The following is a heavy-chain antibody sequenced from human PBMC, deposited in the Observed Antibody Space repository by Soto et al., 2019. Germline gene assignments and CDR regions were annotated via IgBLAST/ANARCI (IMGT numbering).Heavy chain of an antibody. D-gene: IGHD1-1*01. CDR2: LIPLFGSA. J-gene: IGHJ5*02. CDR1: GGTFNNFA. V-gene: IGHV1-69*01. CDR3: ARRYNTAATPVLATDWFDP. Sequence: QVQLVQSGAEVKKPGSSVKVSCRSSGGTFNNFAISWLRQAPGQGFEWMGGLIPLFGSAHYAQKFQGRVTITAHESTGTAYMGLSSLTSEDTAVYYCARRYNTAATPVLATDWFDPWGQGTLVTVSS.